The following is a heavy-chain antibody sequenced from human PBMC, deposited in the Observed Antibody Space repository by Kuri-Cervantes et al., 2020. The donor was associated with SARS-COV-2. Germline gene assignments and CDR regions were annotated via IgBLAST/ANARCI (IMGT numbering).Heavy chain of an antibody. CDR3: ARDSEYYDFWSGYTYYYMDV. Sequence: GSLRLSCAVYGGSFSGYYWSWIRQPPGKGLEWIGYIYYSGSTNYNPSLKSRVTISVDTSKNQFSLKLSSVTAADTAVYYCARDSEYYDFWSGYTYYYMDVWGKGTTVTVSS. V-gene: IGHV4-59*01. CDR2: IYYSGST. J-gene: IGHJ6*03. D-gene: IGHD3-3*01. CDR1: GGSFSGYY.